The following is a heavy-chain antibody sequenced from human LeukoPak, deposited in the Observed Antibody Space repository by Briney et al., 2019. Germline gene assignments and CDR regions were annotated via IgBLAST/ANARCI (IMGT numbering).Heavy chain of an antibody. J-gene: IGHJ4*02. V-gene: IGHV1-2*02. CDR1: GYTFTGHY. CDR3: ASLNLPDSSGYYDD. Sequence: GASVKVSCKASGYTFTGHYMHWVQQAPGQGLEWMGWINPNSGGTNYAQKFQGRVTMTRDTSISTAYTELSRLRSDDSAVYYCASLNLPDSSGYYDDWGQGTLVTVSS. D-gene: IGHD3-22*01. CDR2: INPNSGGT.